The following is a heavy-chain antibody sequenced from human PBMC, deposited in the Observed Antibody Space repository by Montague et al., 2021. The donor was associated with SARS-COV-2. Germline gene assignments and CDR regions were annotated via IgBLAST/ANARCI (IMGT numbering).Heavy chain of an antibody. D-gene: IGHD3-22*01. CDR2: IYHTGNT. V-gene: IGHV4-4*02. CDR1: GASVTSTNW. Sequence: SETRSLTCGVSGASVTSTNWWSWVRQPTGKGLEWFGEIYHTGNTNYSPSLKSRVYISLDKSKNHLFLRLNSVTAADTAVYYWASPKEGSGYYRPFDYWGQGILVTVSS. J-gene: IGHJ4*02. CDR3: ASPKEGSGYYRPFDY.